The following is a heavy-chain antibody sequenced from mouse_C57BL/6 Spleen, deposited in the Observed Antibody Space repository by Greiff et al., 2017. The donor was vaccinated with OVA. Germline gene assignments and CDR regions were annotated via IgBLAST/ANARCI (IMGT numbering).Heavy chain of an antibody. CDR3: ARYYSNYDYFDY. J-gene: IGHJ2*01. CDR1: GYAFTNYL. Sequence: QVQLQQSGAELVRPGTSVKVSCKASGYAFTNYLIEWVKQRPGQGLEWIGVINPGSGGTNYNEKFKGKATLTADKSSSTAYMQLSSLTSEDSAVYFCARYYSNYDYFDYWGQGTTLTVSS. V-gene: IGHV1-54*01. D-gene: IGHD2-5*01. CDR2: INPGSGGT.